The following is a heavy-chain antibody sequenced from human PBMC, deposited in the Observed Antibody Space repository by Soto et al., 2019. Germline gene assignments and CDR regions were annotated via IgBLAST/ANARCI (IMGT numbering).Heavy chain of an antibody. D-gene: IGHD4-17*01. CDR2: IYYSGST. Sequence: PSETLSLTCTVSGGSISSSSYYWGWIRQPPGKGLEWIGSIYYSGSTYYNPSLKSRVTISVDTSKNQFSLKLSSVTAADTAVYYCARAFYSYGDYLYYYYMDVWGKGTTVTVSS. V-gene: IGHV4-39*01. CDR3: ARAFYSYGDYLYYYYMDV. J-gene: IGHJ6*03. CDR1: GGSISSSSYY.